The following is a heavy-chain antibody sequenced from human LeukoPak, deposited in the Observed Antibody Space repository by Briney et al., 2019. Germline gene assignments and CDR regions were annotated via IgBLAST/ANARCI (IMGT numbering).Heavy chain of an antibody. D-gene: IGHD2-2*01. CDR1: GGSFSGYY. J-gene: IGHJ5*02. CDR3: ARGIVVVPAARFDP. V-gene: IGHV4-34*01. CDR2: INHSGST. Sequence: SETLSLTCAVYGGSFSGYYWSWIRQPPGKGLERIGEINHSGSTNYNPSLKSRVTISVDTSKNQFSLKLSSVTAADTAVYYCARGIVVVPAARFDPWGQGTLVTVSS.